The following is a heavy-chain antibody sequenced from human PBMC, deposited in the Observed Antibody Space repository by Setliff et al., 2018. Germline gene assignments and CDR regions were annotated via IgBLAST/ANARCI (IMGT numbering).Heavy chain of an antibody. CDR3: ARGLTPTINYYYYYMDV. D-gene: IGHD3-9*01. CDR2: IYTSGST. Sequence: KPSETLSLTCNVSGGSISSGSYYWSWIRQPAGKGLEWIGHIYTSGSTNYNPSLKSRVTISVDTSKNQFSLKLSSVTAADTAVYYCARGLTPTINYYYYYMDVWGKGTTVTVSS. CDR1: GGSISSGSYY. V-gene: IGHV4-61*09. J-gene: IGHJ6*03.